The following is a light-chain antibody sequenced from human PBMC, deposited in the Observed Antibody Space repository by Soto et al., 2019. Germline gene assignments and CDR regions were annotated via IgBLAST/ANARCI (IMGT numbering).Light chain of an antibody. CDR2: GAS. J-gene: IGKJ1*01. CDR1: QSVSSRY. Sequence: EIVLTQSPGTLSLSPGERATLSCRASQSVSSRYLAWYQQIPGQAPRLLIYGASSRATGVPDRFSGSGSGXXXXXXXXXLEPEDFAVYYCQQYGSSRWTFGHGTKVEIK. V-gene: IGKV3-20*01. CDR3: QQYGSSRWT.